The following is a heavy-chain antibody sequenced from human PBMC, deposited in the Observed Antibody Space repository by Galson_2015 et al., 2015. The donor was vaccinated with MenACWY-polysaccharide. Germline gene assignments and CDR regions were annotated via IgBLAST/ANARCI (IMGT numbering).Heavy chain of an antibody. J-gene: IGHJ4*02. V-gene: IGHV3-7*04. CDR1: RFTFSTYW. CDR3: ARGARWLDD. Sequence: SLRLSCAASRFTFSTYWMTWVRQAPGKGLEWVANIKPDGSQKNYVDSVKGRFTTSRDNARDSLYLQMNSLRAEDTAIYYCARGARWLDDWGQGTLVTVPS. D-gene: IGHD2-15*01. CDR2: IKPDGSQK.